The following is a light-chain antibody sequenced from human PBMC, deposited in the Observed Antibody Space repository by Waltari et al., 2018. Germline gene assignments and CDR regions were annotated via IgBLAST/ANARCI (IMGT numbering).Light chain of an antibody. Sequence: EIVLTQSPGTLSLSPGERATLSCRASQSVSSSYLAWYPQKPGQAPRLLIYGASIRATGIPDRFSGSGSGTDFTLTISGLEPEDFAVYYCQQYGSSPLTFGGGTKVEIK. CDR2: GAS. CDR3: QQYGSSPLT. CDR1: QSVSSSY. V-gene: IGKV3-20*01. J-gene: IGKJ4*01.